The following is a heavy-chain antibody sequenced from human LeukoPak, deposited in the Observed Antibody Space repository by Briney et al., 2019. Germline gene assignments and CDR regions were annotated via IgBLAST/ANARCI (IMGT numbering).Heavy chain of an antibody. CDR2: IYYSGST. CDR3: ARWVDTAMVIDY. J-gene: IGHJ4*02. D-gene: IGHD5-18*01. V-gene: IGHV4-59*01. CDR1: GGSISSYY. Sequence: PSETLSLTCTVSGGSISSYYWSWIRQPPGKGLEWIGYIYYSGSTNYNPSLKSRVTISVDTSKNQFSLKLSSVTAADTAVYYCARWVDTAMVIDYWGQGTLVTVSS.